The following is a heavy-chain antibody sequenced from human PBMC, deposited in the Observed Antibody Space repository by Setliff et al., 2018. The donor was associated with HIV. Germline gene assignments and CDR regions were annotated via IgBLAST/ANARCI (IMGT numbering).Heavy chain of an antibody. Sequence: SETLSLTCTVSGDSFNFNYYYWVWIRQPPGKGLEWIGSIYYSGSTYYNPSLKSRVTISVDTSKNQFFLQLISVTAADTAVYYCARQGGYNSPLMVWGQGKLVTVSS. CDR1: GDSFNFNYYY. V-gene: IGHV4-39*01. CDR3: ARQGGYNSPLMV. CDR2: IYYSGST. D-gene: IGHD3-10*01. J-gene: IGHJ4*02.